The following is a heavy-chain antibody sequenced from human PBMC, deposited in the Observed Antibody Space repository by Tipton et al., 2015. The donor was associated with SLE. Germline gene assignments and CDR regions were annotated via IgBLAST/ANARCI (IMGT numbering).Heavy chain of an antibody. D-gene: IGHD1-26*01. J-gene: IGHJ4*02. CDR2: ISGSGDST. V-gene: IGHV3-23*01. CDR3: AILGASIGFDY. Sequence: SLRLSCAASGFTFNNYAMNWVRQAPGKGLEWVSGISGSGDSTYSGDSVKGRFTISRDNSKKTLYLQMNSLRAEDAAVYYCAILGASIGFDYWGQGTLVTVSS. CDR1: GFTFNNYA.